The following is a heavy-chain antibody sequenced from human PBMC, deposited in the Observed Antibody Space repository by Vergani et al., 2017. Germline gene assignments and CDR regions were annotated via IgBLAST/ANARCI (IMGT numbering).Heavy chain of an antibody. D-gene: IGHD3-22*01. CDR1: GYTFTSYY. CDR3: TTGWYYESIAYWAY. Sequence: QVQLVQSGAEVKKPGASMKVSCKASGYTFTSYYMHWVRQAPGQGLEWMGIINPSGGSTSNEQKFQGRVTMTRDKSTSPNYMEQSSLRSEDTAVYYCTTGWYYESIAYWAYWGQGTLVTVSS. V-gene: IGHV1-46*03. CDR2: INPSGGST. J-gene: IGHJ4*02.